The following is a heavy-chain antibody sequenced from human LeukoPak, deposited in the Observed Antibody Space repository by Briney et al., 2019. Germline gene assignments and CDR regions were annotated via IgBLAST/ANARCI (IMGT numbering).Heavy chain of an antibody. V-gene: IGHV3-9*01. Sequence: PGRSLRLSCAASGFTFDDYAMHWVRQAPGKGLEWVSGISWNSGSIGYADSVKGRFTISRDNAKNSLYLQMNSLRAEDTALYYCAKLDSSSWYYYGMDVWGQGTTVTVSS. CDR2: ISWNSGSI. CDR3: AKLDSSSWYYYGMDV. CDR1: GFTFDDYA. J-gene: IGHJ6*02. D-gene: IGHD6-13*01.